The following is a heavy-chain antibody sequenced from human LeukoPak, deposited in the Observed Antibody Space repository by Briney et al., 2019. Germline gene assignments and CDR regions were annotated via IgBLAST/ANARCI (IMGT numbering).Heavy chain of an antibody. J-gene: IGHJ4*02. CDR2: VYYTGST. Sequence: SETLSLTCKVSGGSIYSSYWTWIRQPPGKGLEWIGYVYYTGSTSYNPSLKSRVLTSLDTSKDQFSLILASVTAADTAVYYCAREEGSSWSAFDYWGQGNLVTVSS. V-gene: IGHV4-59*01. CDR3: AREEGSSWSAFDY. CDR1: GGSIYSSY. D-gene: IGHD6-13*01.